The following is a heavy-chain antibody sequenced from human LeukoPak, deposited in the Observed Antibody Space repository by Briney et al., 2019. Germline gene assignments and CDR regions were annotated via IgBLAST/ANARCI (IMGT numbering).Heavy chain of an antibody. CDR2: ITYSGST. CDR3: VRPRTSGWSLNAFDI. J-gene: IGHJ3*02. Sequence: SETLSLTCTVSGDSITCGNYCWGWIRQPPGKGLEWMGSITYSGSTYYNPSLKSRVTVSVDMSKNQFSLKLRSVTAADTAVYYCVRPRTSGWSLNAFDIWGQGTMVTVSS. V-gene: IGHV4-39*01. CDR1: GDSITCGNYC. D-gene: IGHD6-19*01.